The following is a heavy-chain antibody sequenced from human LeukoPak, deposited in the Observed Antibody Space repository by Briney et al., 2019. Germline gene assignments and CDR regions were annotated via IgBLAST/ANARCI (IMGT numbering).Heavy chain of an antibody. CDR1: GGSFSGYY. D-gene: IGHD3-22*01. J-gene: IGHJ4*02. Sequence: SETLSLTCAVYGGSFSGYYWSWIRQPPGKGLEWIGEINHSGSTNYNPSLKSRVTISVDTSKDQFSLKLSSVTAADTAVYYCARAGAYYYDSSGYYPYYFDYWGQGTLVTVSS. V-gene: IGHV4-34*01. CDR3: ARAGAYYYDSSGYYPYYFDY. CDR2: INHSGST.